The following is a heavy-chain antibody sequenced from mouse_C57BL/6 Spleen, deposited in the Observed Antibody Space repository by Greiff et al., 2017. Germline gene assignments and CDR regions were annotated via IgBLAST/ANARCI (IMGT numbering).Heavy chain of an antibody. Sequence: EVKLQQSGPELVKPGASVKISCKASGYTFTDYYMNWVKQSHGKSLEWIGDINPNNGGTSYNQKFKGKATLTVDKSSSTAYMELRSLTSEDSAVYYCARRRWLRAMDYWGQGTSVTVSS. CDR2: INPNNGGT. V-gene: IGHV1-26*01. CDR3: ARRRWLRAMDY. CDR1: GYTFTDYY. J-gene: IGHJ4*01. D-gene: IGHD2-3*01.